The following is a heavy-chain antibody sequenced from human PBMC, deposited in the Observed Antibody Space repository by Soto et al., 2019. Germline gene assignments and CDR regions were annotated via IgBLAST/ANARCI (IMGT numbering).Heavy chain of an antibody. Sequence: TLSLTCVISGDSVSSNSAAWNWLRQSPSRGLEWLGRTYYRSKWYNDYVVSVKSRITINPDTSKNQFSLQLNSVTPEDTAVYYCARERGVLSEAFDIWGQGTVVTVSS. CDR1: GDSVSSNSAA. CDR3: ARERGVLSEAFDI. V-gene: IGHV6-1*01. CDR2: TYYRSKWYN. D-gene: IGHD3-10*01. J-gene: IGHJ3*02.